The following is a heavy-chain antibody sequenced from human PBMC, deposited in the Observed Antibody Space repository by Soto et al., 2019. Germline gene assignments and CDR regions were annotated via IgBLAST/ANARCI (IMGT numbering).Heavy chain of an antibody. V-gene: IGHV1-69*01. J-gene: IGHJ5*02. CDR3: ARDNLHDFTAWFDP. D-gene: IGHD3-3*01. CDR1: GGTFSSYA. Sequence: QVQLVQSGAEVKKPGSSLKVSCKASGGTFSSYAISWVRQAPGQGLEWMGWIIPFFGTANYAQKFQGIVIITADESTITAYMELISLRFEYTAVYYCARDNLHDFTAWFDPWVQVVLVTVSS. CDR2: IIPFFGTA.